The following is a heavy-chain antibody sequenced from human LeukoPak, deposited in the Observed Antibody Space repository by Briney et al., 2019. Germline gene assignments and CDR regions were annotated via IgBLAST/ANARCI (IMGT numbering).Heavy chain of an antibody. J-gene: IGHJ4*02. V-gene: IGHV1-18*01. CDR2: ISAYNGNT. CDR3: ARSGYSSGWFLTLNFDY. Sequence: ASVKVSCKASGYTFTSYGISWVRQAPGQGLEWMGWISAYNGNTSYAQKLQGRVTMTTDTSTSTAYMELRSLRSDDTAVYYCARSGYSSGWFLTLNFDYWGQGTLVTVSS. CDR1: GYTFTSYG. D-gene: IGHD6-19*01.